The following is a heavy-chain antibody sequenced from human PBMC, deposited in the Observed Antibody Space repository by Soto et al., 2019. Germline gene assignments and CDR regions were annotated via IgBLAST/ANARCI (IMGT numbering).Heavy chain of an antibody. J-gene: IGHJ4*02. D-gene: IGHD5-12*01. Sequence: QVQLVESGGGVVQPGRSLRLSCAASGFTFTDYAMHWVRQAPGKGLEWVAFISYDGSNKYFADSVKGRFTISRDNSKNTRYLHMNSLRAEDTAVYCCAREPPPTITGLLDYWGQGTLVTVSS. V-gene: IGHV3-30-3*01. CDR3: AREPPPTITGLLDY. CDR2: ISYDGSNK. CDR1: GFTFTDYA.